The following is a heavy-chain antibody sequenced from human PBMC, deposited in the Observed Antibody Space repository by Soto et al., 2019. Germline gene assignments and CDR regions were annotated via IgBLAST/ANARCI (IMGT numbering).Heavy chain of an antibody. V-gene: IGHV3-30*18. CDR2: ISYDGSNK. CDR1: GFTFSSYG. D-gene: IGHD3-3*01. Sequence: QVQLVESGGGVVQPGRSLRLSCAASGFTFSSYGMHWVRQAPGKGLEWVAVISYDGSNKYYADSVKGRFTISRDNSKNTLYLQMNSLRDEDTAVYYCAKAGLRFLEWYLSNMDVWGQGTTVTVSS. J-gene: IGHJ6*02. CDR3: AKAGLRFLEWYLSNMDV.